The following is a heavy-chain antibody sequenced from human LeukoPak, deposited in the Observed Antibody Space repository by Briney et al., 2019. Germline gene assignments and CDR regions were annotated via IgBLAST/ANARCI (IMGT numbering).Heavy chain of an antibody. J-gene: IGHJ4*02. CDR1: GFTFSNYW. Sequence: GGSLRLSCAASGFTFSNYWMTWVRQAPGKGLEWVANIKQDGSEKYYVDSVKGRFTISRDNAKNSLYLQMNSLRAEDTAVYYCARGAYYYDSSGYYVHWGQGTLVTVSS. V-gene: IGHV3-7*02. CDR3: ARGAYYYDSSGYYVH. CDR2: IKQDGSEK. D-gene: IGHD3-22*01.